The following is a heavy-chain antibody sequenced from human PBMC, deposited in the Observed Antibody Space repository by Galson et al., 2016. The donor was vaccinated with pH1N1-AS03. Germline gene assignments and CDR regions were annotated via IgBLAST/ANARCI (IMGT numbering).Heavy chain of an antibody. CDR3: ARLWFYGPYYFDY. J-gene: IGHJ4*02. Sequence: SLRLSCAASGFTFKTYSMTWVRQAPGKGLEWVSSITSGSNYIYFADSVKGRFTISRDKAKNSMYLHMNSLRPEDTAMYYCARLWFYGPYYFDYWGQGTLVTVSS. CDR2: ITSGSNYI. CDR1: GFTFKTYS. D-gene: IGHD2/OR15-2a*01. V-gene: IGHV3-21*01.